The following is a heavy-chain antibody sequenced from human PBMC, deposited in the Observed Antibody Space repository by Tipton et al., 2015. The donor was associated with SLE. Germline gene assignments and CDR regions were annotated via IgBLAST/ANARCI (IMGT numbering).Heavy chain of an antibody. Sequence: TLSLTCAVYGGSFSGYYWSWIRQPPGKGLEWIGEINHSGSTNYNPSLKSRVTISVDTSKNQFSLKLSSVTAADTAVYYCARHVFGVVPAAMRYWGQGTLVTVPS. CDR3: ARHVFGVVPAAMRY. D-gene: IGHD2-2*01. CDR1: GGSFSGYY. J-gene: IGHJ4*02. V-gene: IGHV4-34*01. CDR2: INHSGST.